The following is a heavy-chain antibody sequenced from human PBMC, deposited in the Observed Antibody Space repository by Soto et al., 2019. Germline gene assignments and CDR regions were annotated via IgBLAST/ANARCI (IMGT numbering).Heavy chain of an antibody. D-gene: IGHD5-12*01. CDR2: IYHSGST. Sequence: QLQLQESGPGLVKPSETLSLTCTVSNGSISSAIYYWGWIRQPPGKGLEWLGSIYHSGSTYYNPSLQGRVTISVDTSKNQFSLKLSSVTAADTAVYFCAGRSSLASVQVYFVEISNYNWFDPWGQGTLVTVSS. V-gene: IGHV4-39*01. J-gene: IGHJ5*02. CDR3: AGRSSLASVQVYFVEISNYNWFDP. CDR1: NGSISSAIYY.